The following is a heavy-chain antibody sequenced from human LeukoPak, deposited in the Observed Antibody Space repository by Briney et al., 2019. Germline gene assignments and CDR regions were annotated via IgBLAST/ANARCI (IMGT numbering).Heavy chain of an antibody. CDR2: FDPEDGET. CDR1: GYTLTELS. Sequence: ASVKVSCKVSGYTLTELSMHWVRQAPGKGLEWMGGFDPEDGETIYAQKFQGRVTMTEDTSTDTAYMELSSLRSEDTAVYYCATERSAPYYYDSSGYSPWGQGTLVTVSS. D-gene: IGHD3-22*01. V-gene: IGHV1-24*01. J-gene: IGHJ5*02. CDR3: ATERSAPYYYDSSGYSP.